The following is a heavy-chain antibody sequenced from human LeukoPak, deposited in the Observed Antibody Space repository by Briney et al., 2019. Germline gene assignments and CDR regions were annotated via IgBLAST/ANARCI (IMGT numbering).Heavy chain of an antibody. CDR1: GGSFSGYY. Sequence: SETMSLTCAVYGGSFSGYYWSWIRQPPGKGLEWIGEINHSGSTNYNPSLKSRVTISVDTSKNQFSLKLSSVTAADTAVYYCARGSPIFYWFDPWGQGTLVTVSS. CDR2: INHSGST. D-gene: IGHD3-3*01. J-gene: IGHJ5*02. V-gene: IGHV4-34*01. CDR3: ARGSPIFYWFDP.